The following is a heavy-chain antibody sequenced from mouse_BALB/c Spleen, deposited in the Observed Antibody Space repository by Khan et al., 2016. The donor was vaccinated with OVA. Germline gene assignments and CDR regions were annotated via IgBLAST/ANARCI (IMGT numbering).Heavy chain of an antibody. CDR3: ARGNYGSRYYFDY. V-gene: IGHV1-9*01. CDR1: GYTFSSYW. CDR2: ILPGSGSR. D-gene: IGHD1-1*01. J-gene: IGHJ2*01. Sequence: QVQLQQPGAELMKPGASVKISCKATGYTFSSYWLEWVKQRPGHGLEWIGEILPGSGSRNYNEKFKGTATFTADISSKTTYMQLSSLTSEDSAVYYCARGNYGSRYYFDYWGQGTTLTVSS.